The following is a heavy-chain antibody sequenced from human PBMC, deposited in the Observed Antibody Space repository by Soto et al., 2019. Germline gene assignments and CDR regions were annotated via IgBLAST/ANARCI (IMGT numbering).Heavy chain of an antibody. D-gene: IGHD4-17*01. V-gene: IGHV4-31*03. Sequence: NPSETLSLTCTVSGGSISSGGYYWSWIRQHPGKGLEWIGYIYYSGSTYYNPSLKSRVTISVDTSKNQFSLKLSSVTAADTAVYYCARWTPYGDYRRNYYFDYWGQGTLVTVSS. CDR2: IYYSGST. J-gene: IGHJ4*02. CDR3: ARWTPYGDYRRNYYFDY. CDR1: GGSISSGGYY.